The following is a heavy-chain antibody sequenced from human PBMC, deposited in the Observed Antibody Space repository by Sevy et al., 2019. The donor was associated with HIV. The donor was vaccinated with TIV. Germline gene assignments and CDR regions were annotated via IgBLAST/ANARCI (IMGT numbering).Heavy chain of an antibody. D-gene: IGHD3-22*01. CDR2: IKSKTDGETT. J-gene: IGHJ5*02. Sequence: GGSLRLSCAASGFTFSYAWMSWVRQAPGKGLEWVGRIKSKTDGETTDYTGPVKGRFTISRADSKNTLYLQMNSLKTEDTAVYHCTTDHYTSRWLLGSWGQGALVTVSS. CDR3: TTDHYTSRWLLGS. CDR1: GFTFSYAW. V-gene: IGHV3-15*01.